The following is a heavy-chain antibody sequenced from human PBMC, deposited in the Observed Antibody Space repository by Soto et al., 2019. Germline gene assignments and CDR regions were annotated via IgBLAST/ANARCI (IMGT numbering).Heavy chain of an antibody. D-gene: IGHD5-12*01. V-gene: IGHV4-59*01. CDR1: GGSISSYY. CDR3: ARDGLGSGYDTYSGTFDP. Sequence: SETLSLTCTVSGGSISSYYGSWIRQPPGKGLEWIGYIYYSGSTNYNPSLKSRVTISVDTSKNQFSLKLSSVTAADTAVYYCARDGLGSGYDTYSGTFDPWGQGTLVTVSS. J-gene: IGHJ5*02. CDR2: IYYSGST.